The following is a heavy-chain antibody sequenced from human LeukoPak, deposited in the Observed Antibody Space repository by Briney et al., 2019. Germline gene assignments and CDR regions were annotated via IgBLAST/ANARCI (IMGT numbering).Heavy chain of an antibody. D-gene: IGHD3-3*01. CDR3: ASASRITIFGGIGDAFDI. Sequence: SVKVSCKASGGTFGSHAISWVRQAPGQGLEWMGGIIPIFGTANYAQKFQGRVAITADESTRTVYMELSSLRSEDTAVYYCASASRITIFGGIGDAFDIWGQGTMVTVSS. V-gene: IGHV1-69*13. CDR1: GGTFGSHA. CDR2: IIPIFGTA. J-gene: IGHJ3*02.